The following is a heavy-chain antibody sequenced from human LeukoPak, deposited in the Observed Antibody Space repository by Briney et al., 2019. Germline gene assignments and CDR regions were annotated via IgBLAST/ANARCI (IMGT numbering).Heavy chain of an antibody. CDR3: TRAREGYDILTGYFL. V-gene: IGHV3-49*04. J-gene: IGHJ4*02. CDR1: GFTFGDYA. D-gene: IGHD3-9*01. Sequence: GGFLRLSCTASGFTFGDYAMSWVRQAPGKGLEWVGFIRSKAYGGTTEYAASVKGRFTISRDDSKSIAYLQMNSLKTEDTAVYYCTRAREGYDILTGYFLWGQGTLVTVSS. CDR2: IRSKAYGGTT.